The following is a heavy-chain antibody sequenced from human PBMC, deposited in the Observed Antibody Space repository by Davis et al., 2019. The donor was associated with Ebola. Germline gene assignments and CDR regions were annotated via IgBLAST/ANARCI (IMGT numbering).Heavy chain of an antibody. D-gene: IGHD6-13*01. CDR2: IKQDGSEK. CDR3: GYSGSRARKYGMDV. CDR1: GFTFSSYW. J-gene: IGHJ6*02. V-gene: IGHV3-7*03. Sequence: GESLKISCAASGFTFSSYWMSWVRQAPGKGLEWVANIKQDGSEKYYVDSVKGRFTISRDNAKNSLYLQMNSLKTEDTAVYYCGYSGSRARKYGMDVWGQGTTVTVSS.